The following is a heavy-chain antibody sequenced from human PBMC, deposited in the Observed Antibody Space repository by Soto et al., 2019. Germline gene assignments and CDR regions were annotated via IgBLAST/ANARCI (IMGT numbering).Heavy chain of an antibody. J-gene: IGHJ3*01. CDR1: GFTFDNYP. CDR3: AKDRDGGSYFDLPDSFDV. CDR2: ISWNSDKI. D-gene: IGHD1-26*01. Sequence: EVLLVESGGGLVQPGRSLKLSCAASGFTFDNYPMHWVRQAPGKGLEWVSTISWNSDKIAYADSVKGRFTVSRDNAKNSLYLQMKSRRVDDTALYYCAKDRDGGSYFDLPDSFDVWGQGTVVTVSS. V-gene: IGHV3-9*01.